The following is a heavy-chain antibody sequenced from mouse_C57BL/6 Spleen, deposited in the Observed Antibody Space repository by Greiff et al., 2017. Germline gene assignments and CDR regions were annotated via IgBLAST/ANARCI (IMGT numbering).Heavy chain of an antibody. J-gene: IGHJ4*01. CDR2: ISYDGSN. CDR3: ARGGFTVVADYYAMDY. CDR1: GYSITSGYY. Sequence: EVKLVESGPGLVKPSQSLSLTCSVTGYSITSGYYWNWIRQFPGNKLEWMGYISYDGSNNYNPSLKNRISITRDTSKNQFFLKLNSVTTEDTATYYGARGGFTVVADYYAMDYWGQGTSVTVSS. V-gene: IGHV3-6*01. D-gene: IGHD1-1*01.